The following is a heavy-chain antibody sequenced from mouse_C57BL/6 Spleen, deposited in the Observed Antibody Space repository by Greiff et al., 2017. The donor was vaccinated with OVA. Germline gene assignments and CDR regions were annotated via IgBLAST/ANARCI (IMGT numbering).Heavy chain of an antibody. V-gene: IGHV2-3*01. D-gene: IGHD1-1*01. J-gene: IGHJ4*01. Sequence: LQESGPGLVAPSQSLSITCTVSGFSLTSYGVSWVRQPPGKGLEWLGVIWGDGSTNYHSALISRLSISTDNSKSQVFLKLNSLQTDDTATYYCAIITTVVEGGAMDYWGQGTSVTVSS. CDR3: AIITTVVEGGAMDY. CDR1: GFSLTSYG. CDR2: IWGDGST.